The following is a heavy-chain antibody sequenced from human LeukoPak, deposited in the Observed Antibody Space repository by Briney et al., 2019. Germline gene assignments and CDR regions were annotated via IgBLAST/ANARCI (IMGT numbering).Heavy chain of an antibody. CDR3: ASGSYYFDY. J-gene: IGHJ4*02. Sequence: GGSLRLSCVVSGFTFSSYDMHWVRQAPGKGLEWVAVISYDGSSKYYADSVKGRFTISRDNSKNTLYLQMNSLRAEDTAVYYCASGSYYFDYWGQGTLVTVSS. V-gene: IGHV3-30*03. D-gene: IGHD1-26*01. CDR1: GFTFSSYD. CDR2: ISYDGSSK.